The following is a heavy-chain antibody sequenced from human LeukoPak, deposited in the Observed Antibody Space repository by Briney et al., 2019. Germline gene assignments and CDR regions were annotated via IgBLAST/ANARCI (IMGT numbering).Heavy chain of an antibody. CDR1: GGTFSSYA. CDR3: ARDTDGDYYFDY. V-gene: IGHV1-69*05. Sequence: SVKVSCKASGGTFSSYAISWVRQAPGQGLEWMGVIIPIFGTANYAQKFKGRVTITTDKSTSTAYMELSSLRAEDTAVYYCARDTDGDYYFDYWGQGTLVTVSS. D-gene: IGHD4-17*01. CDR2: IIPIFGTA. J-gene: IGHJ4*02.